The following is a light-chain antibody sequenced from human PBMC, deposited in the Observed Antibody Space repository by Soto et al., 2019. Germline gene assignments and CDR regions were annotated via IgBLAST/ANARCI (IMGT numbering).Light chain of an antibody. CDR2: AAS. CDR1: QPISTY. V-gene: IGKV1-8*01. CDR3: QQYYTYPLA. Sequence: AIRMTQSPSSISAFTGDRVTITCRASQPISTYLAWYQQKPGTAPTLLIYAASTLQRGVPSRFSGSASGTDFTLKFCCLQSEDFASFFSQQYYTYPLAFGQGTKVEIK. J-gene: IGKJ1*01.